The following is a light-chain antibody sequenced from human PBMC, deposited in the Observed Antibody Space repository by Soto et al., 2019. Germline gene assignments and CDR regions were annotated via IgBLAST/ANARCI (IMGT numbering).Light chain of an antibody. Sequence: DIQMTQSPSSLSASVGERVTITCQASDDISNYLNWYQQKPGKAPKVLIYDASHLESGVPSRFSGGGSGTEFTFTLSSLQAEDIATYYCQQYANLPLTFGPGTKVDIK. CDR2: DAS. CDR1: DDISNY. J-gene: IGKJ3*01. V-gene: IGKV1-33*01. CDR3: QQYANLPLT.